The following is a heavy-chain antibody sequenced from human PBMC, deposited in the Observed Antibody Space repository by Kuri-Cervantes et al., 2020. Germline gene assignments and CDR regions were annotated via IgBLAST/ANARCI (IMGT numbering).Heavy chain of an antibody. CDR3: ARAPYEGGYYGSIVLYVDS. J-gene: IGHJ4*02. D-gene: IGHD3-22*01. CDR1: GFTFSSYG. CDR2: ISYTGST. V-gene: IGHV4-59*01. Sequence: ESLKISCAASGFTFSSYGMHWVRQAPGKGLEWIGYISYTGSTDYNPSLKSRVSMSVDTSKNQLSLRLSSVTAADTAVYYCARAPYEGGYYGSIVLYVDSWGQGTLVTVSS.